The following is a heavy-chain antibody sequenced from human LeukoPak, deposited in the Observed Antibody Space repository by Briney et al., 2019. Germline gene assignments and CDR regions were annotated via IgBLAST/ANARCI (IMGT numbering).Heavy chain of an antibody. V-gene: IGHV3-64*01. CDR2: ISSNGGST. CDR1: GFTFSSYA. D-gene: IGHD3-16*01. Sequence: GSLRLSCAASGFTFSSYAMHWVRQAPGKGLEYVSAISSNGGSTYYANSVKGRFTISRDNSKNTLYLQMGSLRAEDMAVYYCARVGAGDLGDAFDIWGQGTMVTVSS. J-gene: IGHJ3*02. CDR3: ARVGAGDLGDAFDI.